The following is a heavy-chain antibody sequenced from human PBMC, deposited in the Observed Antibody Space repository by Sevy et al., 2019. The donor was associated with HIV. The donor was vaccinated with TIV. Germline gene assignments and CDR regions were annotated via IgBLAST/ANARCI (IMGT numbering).Heavy chain of an antibody. CDR1: GFTFSDYY. V-gene: IGHV3-11*01. CDR2: ISSSGALV. Sequence: GEYLKISCAASGFTFSDYYMGWFRQAPGKGLEWVSYISSSGALVFYADSVEGRFTISRDNAKNSLFLQMNSLRAEDTAIYYCARAGDDYCTESDCNKNWFDPWGQGTLVTVSS. CDR3: ARAGDDYCTESDCNKNWFDP. J-gene: IGHJ5*02. D-gene: IGHD2-8*02.